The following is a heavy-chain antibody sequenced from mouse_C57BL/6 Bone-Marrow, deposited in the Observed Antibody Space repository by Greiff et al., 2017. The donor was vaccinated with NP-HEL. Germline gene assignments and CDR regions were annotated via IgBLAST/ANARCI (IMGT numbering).Heavy chain of an antibody. Sequence: EVQGVESGGGLVQSGRSLRLSCATSGFTFSDFYMEWVRQAPGKGLEWIAASRNKANDYTTEYSASVKGRFIVSRDTSQSILYLQMNALRAEDTAIYYCARDASYGSSYYAMDYWGQGTSVTVSS. J-gene: IGHJ4*01. CDR1: GFTFSDFY. D-gene: IGHD1-1*01. V-gene: IGHV7-1*01. CDR3: ARDASYGSSYYAMDY. CDR2: SRNKANDYTT.